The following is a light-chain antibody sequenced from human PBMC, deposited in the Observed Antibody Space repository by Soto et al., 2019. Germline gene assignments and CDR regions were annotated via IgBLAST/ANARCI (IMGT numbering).Light chain of an antibody. V-gene: IGKV1-6*02. J-gene: IGKJ1*01. CDR1: QAIRND. Sequence: AIQLTQSPSSLSASVGDRVTITCRASQAIRNDLGWYQQKPGKAPKLLIYAASSLQSGVPLRFSGSGSGTDFTLTITSLQPEDFATYYCLQHYNYPWTFGRGTKV. CDR3: LQHYNYPWT. CDR2: AAS.